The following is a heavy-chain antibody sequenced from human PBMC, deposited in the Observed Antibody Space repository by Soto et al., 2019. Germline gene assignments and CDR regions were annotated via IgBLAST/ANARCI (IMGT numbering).Heavy chain of an antibody. D-gene: IGHD1-26*01. V-gene: IGHV1-8*01. J-gene: IGHJ4*02. CDR2: MQPSSGRT. CDR3: ARGVTAGVDY. CDR1: GYSFTSLD. Sequence: ASVKVSCKASGYSFTSLDINWVRQTTGQGLEWMGWMQPSSGRTGYAQKFQGRVTMTRDTSINTAYMELSSLTSDDTALYYCARGVTAGVDYWGQGTLVTVSS.